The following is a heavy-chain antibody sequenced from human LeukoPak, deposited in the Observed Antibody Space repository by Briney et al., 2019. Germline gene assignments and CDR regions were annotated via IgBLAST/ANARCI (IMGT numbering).Heavy chain of an antibody. CDR3: ARDLSAAFDF. J-gene: IGHJ4*02. CDR1: GFPFSSYG. Sequence: PGGSLRLSCAASGFPFSSYGMHWVRQAPGKGLEWVARLVYDERSDYANSVKGRFSISRDNSKNTLFLDMSDLRVEDTAVYYCARDLSAAFDFWRQGVLVTVSS. V-gene: IGHV3-33*05. D-gene: IGHD6-19*01. CDR2: LVYDERS.